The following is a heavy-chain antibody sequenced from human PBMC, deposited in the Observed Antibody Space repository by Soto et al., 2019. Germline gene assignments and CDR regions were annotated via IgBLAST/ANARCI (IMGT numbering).Heavy chain of an antibody. CDR1: GFTFSHFT. Sequence: GVSLRLSCVVSGFTFSHFTLNWVRQAPGKGPEWVSTISDRPTGHSHYAESVRGRFVISRDDSRNTVYLQMDSLRAEDTALYYCTTRLTAHFDYWGKGARVTVSS. CDR2: ISDRPTGHS. J-gene: IGHJ4*02. CDR3: TTRLTAHFDY. V-gene: IGHV3-23*01. D-gene: IGHD2-21*02.